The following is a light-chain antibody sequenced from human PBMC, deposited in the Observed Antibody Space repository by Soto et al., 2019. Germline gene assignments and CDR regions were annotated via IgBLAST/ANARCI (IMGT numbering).Light chain of an antibody. CDR2: EVN. J-gene: IGLJ1*01. Sequence: QSVLTQPASVSGSPGQSITISCTGTSSDIGSYNRVSWYQQPPGTAPKLIIYEVNNRPSGVPGRFSGSKSGNTASLTISGLQAEDEADYYCNSFTTSSTYVFGTGTKVTVL. CDR1: SSDIGSYNR. CDR3: NSFTTSSTYV. V-gene: IGLV2-18*02.